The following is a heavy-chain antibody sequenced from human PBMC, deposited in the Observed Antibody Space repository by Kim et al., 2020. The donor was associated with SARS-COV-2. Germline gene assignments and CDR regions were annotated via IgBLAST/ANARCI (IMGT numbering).Heavy chain of an antibody. CDR3: AKGYGSGGGMVV. J-gene: IGHJ6*02. D-gene: IGHD3-10*01. Sequence: ADSVKGRFTISRDNSKNKLYLQRNSLRAEDTAVYYCAKGYGSGGGMVVWGQGTTVTVSS. V-gene: IGHV3-30-3*02.